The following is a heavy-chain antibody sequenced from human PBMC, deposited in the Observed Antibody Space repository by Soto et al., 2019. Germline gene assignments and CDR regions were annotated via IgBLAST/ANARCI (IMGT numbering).Heavy chain of an antibody. D-gene: IGHD2-21*02. CDR1: GYSFTSYG. Sequence: PVESMRISCKGSGYSFTSYGSSWVSKMNGKGLEWMGRIDPSDSYTNYSPSLQGHVTISADKSISTAYLQWSSLKASDTAMYYCASYCGGDCYADKWFDPWGQGTLVTVSS. CDR2: IDPSDSYT. J-gene: IGHJ5*02. V-gene: IGHV5-10-1*01. CDR3: ASYCGGDCYADKWFDP.